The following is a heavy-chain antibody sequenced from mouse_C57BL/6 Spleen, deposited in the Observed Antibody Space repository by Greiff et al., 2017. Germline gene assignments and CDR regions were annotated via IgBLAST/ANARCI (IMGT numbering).Heavy chain of an antibody. CDR2: ISSGGSYT. CDR1: GFTFSSYG. J-gene: IGHJ1*03. V-gene: IGHV5-6*01. D-gene: IGHD1-1*01. CDR3: ARRKDYGSKYFDF. Sequence: EVKVVESGGDLVKPGGSLKLSCAASGFTFSSYGMSWVRQTPDKRLEWVATISSGGSYTYYPDSVKGRFNISRDNAKNTLDLQMSSLKSEDTALYYCARRKDYGSKYFDFWGTGTTVTVSS.